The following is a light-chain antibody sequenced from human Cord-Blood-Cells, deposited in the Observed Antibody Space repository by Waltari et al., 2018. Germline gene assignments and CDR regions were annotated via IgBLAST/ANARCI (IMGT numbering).Light chain of an antibody. Sequence: DIQLPQSPSSVSASVGDRVPITCRASQGISSWVAWYQQKPGEAPKLLIYAASSLQSGGPSRFSGSGSGTDVTLTISSLQPEDFATYECQQANSFPITFGQGTRLEIK. CDR1: QGISSW. V-gene: IGKV1-12*01. CDR3: QQANSFPIT. J-gene: IGKJ5*01. CDR2: AAS.